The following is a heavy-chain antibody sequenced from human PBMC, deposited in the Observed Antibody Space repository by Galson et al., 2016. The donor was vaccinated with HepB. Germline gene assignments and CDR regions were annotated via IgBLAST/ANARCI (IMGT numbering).Heavy chain of an antibody. V-gene: IGHV3-23*01. CDR3: AKDYYDSSGYRSHWYFDL. Sequence: SLRLSCAASGFTFSSYAMSWVRQAPGKGLEWVSAISGSGGNSYYADSVKGRFTISRDNSKNTLYVQMHSLRAEDTAVYYCAKDYYDSSGYRSHWYFDLWGRGTLVTVSS. J-gene: IGHJ2*01. CDR2: ISGSGGNS. D-gene: IGHD3-22*01. CDR1: GFTFSSYA.